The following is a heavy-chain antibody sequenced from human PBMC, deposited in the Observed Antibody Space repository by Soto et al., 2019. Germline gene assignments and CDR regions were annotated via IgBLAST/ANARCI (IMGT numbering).Heavy chain of an antibody. J-gene: IGHJ3*02. CDR3: ARERVGPTSDAFDI. Sequence: QVQLVESGGGVVQPGRSLRLSCAASGFTFSSYAMHWVRQAPGKGLEGVAVISYDGSNKYYADSVKGRFTISRDNSKNTLYLQMNSLRAEDTAVYYCARERVGPTSDAFDIWGQGTMVTVSS. V-gene: IGHV3-30-3*01. CDR2: ISYDGSNK. CDR1: GFTFSSYA. D-gene: IGHD3-16*01.